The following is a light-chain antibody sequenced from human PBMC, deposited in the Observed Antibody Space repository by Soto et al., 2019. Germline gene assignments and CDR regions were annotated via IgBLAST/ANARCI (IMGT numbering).Light chain of an antibody. CDR2: EVT. CDR1: SSDVGGYNF. CDR3: SSYAGNSHVL. Sequence: QSVLTQSPSASGSPGQSVTISCTGTSSDVGGYNFVSWYQQHPGKAPKLMIYEVTKRLSGVPDRFSGSKSGNTASLTVSGLQAEDEADYYCSSYAGNSHVLFGGGTKLTVL. V-gene: IGLV2-8*01. J-gene: IGLJ2*01.